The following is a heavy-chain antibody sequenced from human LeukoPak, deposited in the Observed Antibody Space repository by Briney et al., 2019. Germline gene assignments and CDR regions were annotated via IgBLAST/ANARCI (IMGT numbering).Heavy chain of an antibody. V-gene: IGHV3-74*03. CDR3: ARDQYHQLLL. J-gene: IGHJ4*02. CDR1: GFTFRGYW. D-gene: IGHD2-2*01. Sequence: GGSLRLSCAGSGFTFRGYWIHWVRQVPGKGLVWVSRINGDGSSATYADSVKGRFTISRDDAKNTVYLQMNNLRAEDTAVYYCARDQYHQLLLWGQGSLVTVSP. CDR2: INGDGSSA.